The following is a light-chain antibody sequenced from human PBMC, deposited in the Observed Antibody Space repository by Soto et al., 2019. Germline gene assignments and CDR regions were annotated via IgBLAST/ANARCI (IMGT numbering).Light chain of an antibody. Sequence: DIQMNQSPSTLSASVGDRVTITCRASQSISRWLAWYHQKPCKASKLLIYKAFSLESGVPSRFRRSGSGTEFTLTINSLQPDDFAPYYCQQYNSYSEAFGQGTKVHI. CDR1: QSISRW. CDR3: QQYNSYSEA. J-gene: IGKJ1*01. CDR2: KAF. V-gene: IGKV1-5*03.